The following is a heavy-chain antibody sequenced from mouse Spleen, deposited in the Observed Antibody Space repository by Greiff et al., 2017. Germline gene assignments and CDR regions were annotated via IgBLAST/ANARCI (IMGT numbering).Heavy chain of an antibody. CDR1: GYTFTSYW. J-gene: IGHJ2*01. V-gene: IGHV1-52*01. D-gene: IGHD2-3*01. Sequence: QVQLQQPGAELVRPGSSVKLSCKASGYTFTSYWMHWVKQRPIQGLEWIGNIDPSDSETHYNQKFKDKATLTVDKSSSTAYMQLSSLTSEDSAVYYCARARADGYYLYFDYWGQGTTLTVSS. CDR3: ARARADGYYLYFDY. CDR2: IDPSDSET.